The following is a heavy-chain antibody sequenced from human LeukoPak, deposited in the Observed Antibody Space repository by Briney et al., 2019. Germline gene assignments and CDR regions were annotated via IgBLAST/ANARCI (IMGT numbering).Heavy chain of an antibody. D-gene: IGHD2-2*01. Sequence: PGGSLRLSCAASGFTFSSYGMHWVRQAPGKGLEWVAVISYDGSNKYYADSVKGRFTISRDNSKNTLYLQMNSLRAEDTAVYYCAKDTCSTSCYAVYWGQGTLVTVSS. CDR1: GFTFSSYG. V-gene: IGHV3-30*18. J-gene: IGHJ4*02. CDR3: AKDTCSTSCYAVY. CDR2: ISYDGSNK.